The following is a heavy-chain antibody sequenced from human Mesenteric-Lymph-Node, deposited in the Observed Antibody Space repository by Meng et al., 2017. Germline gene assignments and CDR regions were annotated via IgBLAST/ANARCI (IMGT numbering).Heavy chain of an antibody. V-gene: IGHV4-34*01. CDR2: TSHSGST. CDR1: GGSFSGYY. J-gene: IGHJ4*02. CDR3: ASSDYYRSDY. D-gene: IGHD3-22*01. Sequence: QVQRQQWGAGLLNPSETLSFTCAFYGGSFSGYYWSWIRQPPGKGLEWIGETSHSGSTNYSPSLKSRVTISLDKSKNQLSLKLNSVTAADTAVYYCASSDYYRSDYWGQGTLVTVSS.